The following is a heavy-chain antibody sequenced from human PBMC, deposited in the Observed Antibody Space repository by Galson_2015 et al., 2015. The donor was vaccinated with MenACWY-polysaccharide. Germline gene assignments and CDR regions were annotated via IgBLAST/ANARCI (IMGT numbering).Heavy chain of an antibody. CDR1: GFRFRTSG. D-gene: IGHD3-16*02. CDR3: AREGSRIVFHAFDV. CDR2: IQYDGSQI. Sequence: SLRLSCAASGFRFRTSGMHWVRQAPGKGLEWVAVIQYDGSQIQYIDSVKGRFSTSRDNSKSTLYLEMNGLRAEDTALYYCAREGSRIVFHAFDVWGQGTMVIVSS. V-gene: IGHV3-33*01. J-gene: IGHJ3*01.